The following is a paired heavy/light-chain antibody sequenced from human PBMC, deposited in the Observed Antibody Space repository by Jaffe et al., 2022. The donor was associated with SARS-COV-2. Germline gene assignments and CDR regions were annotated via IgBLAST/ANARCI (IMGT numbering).Heavy chain of an antibody. J-gene: IGHJ5*02. Sequence: EVQLLESGGGFVQPGGSLRLSCEASGFTFDNYAMTWVRQAPGKGLEWVATISGHGRNTYYADSMRGRFTISRDNSKNRLFLQLHSLTEHTAVYYCAKNLLFDSLVGSDSWGQGALLIVSS. CDR3: AKNLLFDSLVGSDS. V-gene: IGHV3-23*01. D-gene: IGHD3-22*01. CDR1: GFTFDNYA. CDR2: ISGHGRNT.
Light chain of an antibody. CDR2: DVN. CDR1: SSDIGAYNY. Sequence: QSALTQPASVSGSPGQSITISCTGTSSDIGAYNYVYWYQHHPGKAPRLIIYDVNIRPSGVPDRFSGSKSGNTASLTISGLQPEDEAVYHCSAYGRESVGAALFGGGTQVTVL. J-gene: IGLJ2*01. V-gene: IGLV2-14*01. CDR3: SAYGRESVGAAL.